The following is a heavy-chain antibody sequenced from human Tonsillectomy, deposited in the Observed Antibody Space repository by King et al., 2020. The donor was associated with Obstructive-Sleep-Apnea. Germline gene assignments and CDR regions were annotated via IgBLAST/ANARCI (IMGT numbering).Heavy chain of an antibody. V-gene: IGHV4-4*07. CDR3: ASWKVRGVIQEY. CDR1: SGSISSYY. J-gene: IGHJ4*02. D-gene: IGHD3-10*01. CDR2: IHTSGST. Sequence: QLQESGPGLVKPSETLSLTCTVSSGSISSYYWSWIRQPAGKGMEWIGRIHTSGSTNYNPSLKSRVTMSIDTSKNQFSLKLSSVTAADTAVYYCASWKVRGVIQEYWGQGTLVTVSS.